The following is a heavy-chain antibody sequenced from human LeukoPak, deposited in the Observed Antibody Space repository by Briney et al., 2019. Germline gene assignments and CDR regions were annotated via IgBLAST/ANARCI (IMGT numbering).Heavy chain of an antibody. CDR2: IWYDGSNK. Sequence: GGSLRLPCAASGFTFSSYGMHWVRQAPGKGLEWVAVIWYDGSNKYYADSVKGRFTISRDNSRNTLYLQMNSLRTEDTAVYYCARDFGASSWHNWFDPWGQGTLVTVSS. CDR3: ARDFGASSWHNWFDP. CDR1: GFTFSSYG. D-gene: IGHD6-13*01. V-gene: IGHV3-33*01. J-gene: IGHJ5*02.